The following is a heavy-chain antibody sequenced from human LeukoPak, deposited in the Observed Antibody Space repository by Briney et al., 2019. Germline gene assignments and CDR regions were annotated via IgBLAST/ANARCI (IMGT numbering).Heavy chain of an antibody. CDR2: IYHSGST. Sequence: PSETLSLTCTVSGYSISSGYYWGWIRQPPGKGLEWIGSIYHSGSTYYNPSLKSRVTISVDTSKNQFSLKLSSVTAADTAVYYCARDRIYYYDSSGYYLDYWGQGTLVTVSS. CDR3: ARDRIYYYDSSGYYLDY. D-gene: IGHD3-22*01. CDR1: GYSISSGYY. J-gene: IGHJ4*02. V-gene: IGHV4-38-2*02.